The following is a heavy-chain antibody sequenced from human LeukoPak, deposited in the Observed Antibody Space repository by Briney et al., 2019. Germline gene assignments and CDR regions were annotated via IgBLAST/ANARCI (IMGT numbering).Heavy chain of an antibody. Sequence: SETLSLTCTVSGGSISSYYWSWIRQPPGKGLEWIGYIYYSGSTNYNPSLKSRVTISVDTSKNQFSLKLSSVTAADTAVYYCARDLVGYFDYWGQGTLVTVSS. V-gene: IGHV4-59*01. CDR1: GGSISSYY. CDR2: IYYSGST. D-gene: IGHD2-15*01. CDR3: ARDLVGYFDY. J-gene: IGHJ4*02.